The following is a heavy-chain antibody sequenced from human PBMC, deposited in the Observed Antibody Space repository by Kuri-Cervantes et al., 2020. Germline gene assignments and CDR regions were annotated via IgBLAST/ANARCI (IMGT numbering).Heavy chain of an antibody. V-gene: IGHV1-69*05. J-gene: IGHJ4*02. CDR3: ARGYYDILTGYLGASPRSRRPKKYYFDY. CDR2: IIPIFGTA. CDR1: GGTFSSYA. Sequence: SVKVSCKASGGTFSSYAISWVRQAPGQGLEWMGGIIPIFGTANYAQKFQGRVTMTRNTSISTAYMELSSLRSEDTAVYYCARGYYDILTGYLGASPRSRRPKKYYFDYWGQGTLVTVSS. D-gene: IGHD3-9*01.